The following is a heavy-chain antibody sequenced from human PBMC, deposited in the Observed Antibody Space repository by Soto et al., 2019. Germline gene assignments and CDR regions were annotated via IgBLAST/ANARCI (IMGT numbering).Heavy chain of an antibody. Sequence: QVQLVQSGAEVKKPGASVKVSCKASGYIFTNYYIHWVRQAPGQGLEWMAIINPLPTSGSTNYAQKXXXXXXXXXXXSTSTVYLELSSLRSDDTAVYYCARDLAAAAYWGQGTLVTVSS. J-gene: IGHJ4*02. CDR3: ARDLAAAAY. CDR2: INPLPTSGST. CDR1: GYIFTNYY. V-gene: IGHV1-46*01. D-gene: IGHD6-13*01.